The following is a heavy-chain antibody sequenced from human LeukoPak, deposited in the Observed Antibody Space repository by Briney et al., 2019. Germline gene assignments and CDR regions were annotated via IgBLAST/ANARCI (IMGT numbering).Heavy chain of an antibody. D-gene: IGHD2-8*01. CDR2: IIPILGIA. V-gene: IGHV1-69*10. CDR3: ASSTRGVHRGYYYYGMDV. CDR1: GGTFSSYA. Sequence: GASVKVSCKASGGTFSSYAISWVRQAPGQGLEWMGGIIPILGIANYAQKFQGRVTITADKSTSTAYMELSSLRSEDTAVYYCASSTRGVHRGYYYYGMDVWGQGTTVTVSS. J-gene: IGHJ6*02.